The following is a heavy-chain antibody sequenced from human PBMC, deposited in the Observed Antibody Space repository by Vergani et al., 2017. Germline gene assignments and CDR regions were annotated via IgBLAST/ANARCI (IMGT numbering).Heavy chain of an antibody. D-gene: IGHD6-13*01. J-gene: IGHJ4*02. CDR3: AKSGGSWYLDY. V-gene: IGHV3-9*01. CDR1: GFTFDDYA. CDR2: ISWNSGSI. Sequence: EVQLVESGGGLVQPGRSLRLSCAASGFTFDDYAMHWVRQAPGEGLEWVSGISWNSGSIGYADSVKGRFTISRDNAKNSLYLQMNSLRAEDTALYYCAKSGGSWYLDYWGQGTLVTVSS.